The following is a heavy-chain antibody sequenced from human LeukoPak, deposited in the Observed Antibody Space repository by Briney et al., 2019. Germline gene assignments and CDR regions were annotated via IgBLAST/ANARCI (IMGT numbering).Heavy chain of an antibody. Sequence: PGGSLRLSCAASGFTFSSYSMNWVRQAPGKGLEWVSSISSSSSYIYYADSVKGRFTISRDNAKNSLYLQMNSLRAEDTAVYYCASPYGDYGYFQHWGQGTLVTVSS. J-gene: IGHJ1*01. CDR3: ASPYGDYGYFQH. D-gene: IGHD4-17*01. CDR2: ISSSSSYI. V-gene: IGHV3-21*01. CDR1: GFTFSSYS.